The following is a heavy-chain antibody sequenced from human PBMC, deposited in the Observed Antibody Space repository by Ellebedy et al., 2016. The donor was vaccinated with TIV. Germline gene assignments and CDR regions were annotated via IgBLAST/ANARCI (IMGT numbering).Heavy chain of an antibody. J-gene: IGHJ1*01. V-gene: IGHV4-61*01. CDR1: GVSVSSANYY. CDR3: ATQADTGHFPH. D-gene: IGHD5-18*01. Sequence: ESLKISCTVSGVSVSSANYYWSWIRQPPGKGLEWIAYIYYSGSTNYNPSLKSRVSISVDTSKRQFSLKLRSVTAADTAVYYCATQADTGHFPHWGQGTLVTVSS. CDR2: IYYSGST.